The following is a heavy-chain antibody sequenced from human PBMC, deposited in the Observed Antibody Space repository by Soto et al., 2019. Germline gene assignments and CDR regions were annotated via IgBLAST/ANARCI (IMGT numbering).Heavy chain of an antibody. V-gene: IGHV4-31*03. D-gene: IGHD4-17*01. CDR3: ASRRDLDYGDYVDY. J-gene: IGHJ4*02. Sequence: PSQTLSLTCTVSGGSISSRGYYWSWIRQHPGKGLEWIGYIYYSGSTYYNPSLKSRVTISVDTSKNQFSLKLSSVTAADTAVYYCASRRDLDYGDYVDYWGQGTLVTVSS. CDR2: IYYSGST. CDR1: GGSISSRGYY.